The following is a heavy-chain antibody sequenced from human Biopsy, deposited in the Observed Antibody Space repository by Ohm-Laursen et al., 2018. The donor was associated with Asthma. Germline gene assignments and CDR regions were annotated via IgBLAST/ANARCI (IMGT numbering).Heavy chain of an antibody. Sequence: TLSLTCPASGGSMTPTSHYWDWIRQAPGKGLEWIGYISYGGKTSYNPSLKNRVTISRDTSKNQFSLRLTSVTAADTAVYFCARRITIFGVVQKDHGMDAWGQGTTVIVSS. CDR1: GGSMTPTSHY. V-gene: IGHV4-39*01. CDR2: ISYGGKT. CDR3: ARRITIFGVVQKDHGMDA. J-gene: IGHJ6*02. D-gene: IGHD3-3*01.